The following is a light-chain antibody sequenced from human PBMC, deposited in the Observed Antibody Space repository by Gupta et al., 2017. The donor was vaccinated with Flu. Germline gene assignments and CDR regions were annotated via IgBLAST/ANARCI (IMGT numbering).Light chain of an antibody. CDR1: SGSLSSRNY. V-gene: IGLV8-61*01. J-gene: IGLJ3*02. CDR3: ILYVVGDANWV. Sequence: LLTQKPSFSESPDGTVTLTCAFTSGSLSSRNYPVWYQQTPGQPPRTLIYSTNSRPTWVPDRFSGSIRGNKAALTITGAQVDDECDYYCILYVVGDANWVFGGGTKLTVL. CDR2: STN.